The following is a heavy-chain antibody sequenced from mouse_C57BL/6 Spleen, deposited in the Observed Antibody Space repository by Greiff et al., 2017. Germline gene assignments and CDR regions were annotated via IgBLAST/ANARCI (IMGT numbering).Heavy chain of an antibody. J-gene: IGHJ2*01. V-gene: IGHV1-52*01. CDR2: IDPSDSET. CDR3: ARGDDYDGEIDY. Sequence: QVQLQQPGAELVRPGSSVKLSCKASGYTFTSYWMHWVKQRPIQGLEWIGNIDPSDSETHYNQKFTDKATLTVDKSSSTAYMQLSSLTSEDSAVYYCARGDDYDGEIDYWGQGTTLTVSS. CDR1: GYTFTSYW. D-gene: IGHD2-4*01.